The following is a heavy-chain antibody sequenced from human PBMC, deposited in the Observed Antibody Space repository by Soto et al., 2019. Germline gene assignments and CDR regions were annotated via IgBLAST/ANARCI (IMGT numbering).Heavy chain of an antibody. V-gene: IGHV4-59*01. Sequence: QVQLQESGPRLVKPSETLSLTCIVSGGSISSYYWSWIRQPPGKGLEWIGYIYYSGSTNYNPSLTSRVTISVDTSKNQFSLKLSSVTAADTAVYYCARAVLPATAPFDYWGQGTLVTVSS. D-gene: IGHD2-2*01. CDR2: IYYSGST. CDR3: ARAVLPATAPFDY. CDR1: GGSISSYY. J-gene: IGHJ4*02.